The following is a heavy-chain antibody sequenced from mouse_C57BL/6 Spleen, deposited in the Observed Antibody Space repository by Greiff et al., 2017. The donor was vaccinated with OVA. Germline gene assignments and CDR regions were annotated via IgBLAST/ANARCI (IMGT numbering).Heavy chain of an antibody. CDR1: GFTFSDYG. CDR3: ARLTTVVATRYFDV. CDR2: ISSGSSTI. D-gene: IGHD1-1*01. V-gene: IGHV5-17*01. Sequence: DVMLVESGGGLVKPGGSLKLSCAASGFTFSDYGMHWVRQAPEKGLEWVAFISSGSSTISYADTVKGRFTISRDNAKNTLFLQMTSLRSEDTARYYCARLTTVVATRYFDVWGTGTTVTVSS. J-gene: IGHJ1*03.